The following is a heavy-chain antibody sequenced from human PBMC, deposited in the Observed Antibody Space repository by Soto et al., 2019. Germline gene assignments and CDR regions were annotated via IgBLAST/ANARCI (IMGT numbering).Heavy chain of an antibody. Sequence: EVQLVESVGGLVKPGGSLRLSCTASGFTFSSYSMNWVRQAPGKGLEWVSSISSSSSYIDYADSVKGRFTISRDNAKNSLYLQMNRLRAEDTAVYYCARTIRGSGSYYNVDYWGQGTLVTVSS. CDR2: ISSSSSYI. J-gene: IGHJ4*02. D-gene: IGHD3-10*01. CDR1: GFTFSSYS. V-gene: IGHV3-21*01. CDR3: ARTIRGSGSYYNVDY.